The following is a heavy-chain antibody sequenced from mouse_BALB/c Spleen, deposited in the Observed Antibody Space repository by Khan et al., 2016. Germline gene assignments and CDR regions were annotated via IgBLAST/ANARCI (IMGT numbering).Heavy chain of an antibody. CDR2: ISYSGNT. CDR3: IKYSLFYFDY. CDR1: GDSITSGF. D-gene: IGHD2-3*01. Sequence: EVQLQESGPSLVKPSQTLSLTCSVTGDSITSGFWNWIRKFPGNKLEYMGYISYSGNTFYNPSLKSRISITRDTSKNQYSLQLNSVTTEDTARYYCIKYSLFYFDYWGQGTTLTVSS. V-gene: IGHV3-8*02. J-gene: IGHJ2*01.